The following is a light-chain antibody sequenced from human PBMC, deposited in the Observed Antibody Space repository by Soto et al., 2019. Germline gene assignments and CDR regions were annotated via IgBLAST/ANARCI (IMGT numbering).Light chain of an antibody. J-gene: IGKJ1*01. CDR2: AAS. CDR3: QQYMSYS. Sequence: DIQMTQSPSTLSASVGDRVTIICRASQSISSWLAWYQQKPGKAPQRLIFAASSLHSGVPSRFSGSGSGTEFTLTISSLQPDDFATYYCQQYMSYSFGQGTKVDIK. CDR1: QSISSW. V-gene: IGKV1-5*02.